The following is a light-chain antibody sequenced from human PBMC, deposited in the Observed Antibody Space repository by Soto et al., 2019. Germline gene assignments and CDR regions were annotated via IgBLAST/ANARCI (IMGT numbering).Light chain of an antibody. J-gene: IGKJ1*01. CDR3: QQYNNWPPWT. Sequence: EIVITQYPDTLSLSPGDRAPLSCRASQSVSGKLAWYQHRPGQAPRLLIYDASIRATGIPARFSGSASGTVFTLNISSLQSEDLALYYCQQYNNWPPWTFGQGTKVDNK. CDR2: DAS. V-gene: IGKV3-15*01. CDR1: QSVSGK.